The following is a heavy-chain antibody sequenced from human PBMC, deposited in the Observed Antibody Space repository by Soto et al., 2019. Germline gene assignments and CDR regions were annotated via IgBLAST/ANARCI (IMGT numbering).Heavy chain of an antibody. CDR2: IYYSGST. J-gene: IGHJ6*02. D-gene: IGHD2-21*02. Sequence: SETLSLTCTVSGGSISSGGYYWSWIRKHPGKDLEWIGYIYYSGSTYYNPSLKSRVTISVDTSKNQFYLKVNSVTAADTAVYYCARDLWGYCGTDCYPLDVWGQGTTVT. CDR1: GGSISSGGYY. V-gene: IGHV4-61*08. CDR3: ARDLWGYCGTDCYPLDV.